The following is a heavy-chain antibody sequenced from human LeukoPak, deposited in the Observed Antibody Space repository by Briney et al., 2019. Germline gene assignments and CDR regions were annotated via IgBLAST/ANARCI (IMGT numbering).Heavy chain of an antibody. CDR3: ARDSSSFPNYFDF. V-gene: IGHV3-53*01. CDR2: IYSSGST. CDR1: GFTVSSTY. D-gene: IGHD3-3*02. Sequence: PGGSLRLSCAASGFTVSSTYMSWVRRAPGQGLEWVSLIYSSGSTFYADSVQGRFTVSRDNSKNTLYLQMNSLRAEDTAMYYCARDSSSFPNYFDFWGQGTLVTVSS. J-gene: IGHJ4*02.